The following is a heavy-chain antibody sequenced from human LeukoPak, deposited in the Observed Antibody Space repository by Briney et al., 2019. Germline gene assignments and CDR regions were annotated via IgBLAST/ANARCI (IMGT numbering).Heavy chain of an antibody. CDR3: ARTYYDYVWGSYRPLPNWFDP. Sequence: PSGTLSLTCTVSGGSISSYYWSWIRQPPGKGLEWIGYIYYSGSTNYNPSLKSRVTISVDTSKNQFSLKLSSVTAADTAVYYCARTYYDYVWGSYRPLPNWFDPWGQGTLVTVSS. CDR1: GGSISSYY. J-gene: IGHJ5*02. D-gene: IGHD3-16*02. CDR2: IYYSGST. V-gene: IGHV4-59*08.